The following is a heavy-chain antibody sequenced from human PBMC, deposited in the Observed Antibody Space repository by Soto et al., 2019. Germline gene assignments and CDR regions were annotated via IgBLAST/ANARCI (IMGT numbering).Heavy chain of an antibody. D-gene: IGHD1-7*01. CDR3: ARADWNYLSWFDP. J-gene: IGHJ5*02. CDR2: ISAYNGNT. V-gene: IGHV1-18*04. CDR1: GYTFTSYG. Sequence: AAVKVSCKASGYTFTSYGISWVRQAPGQGLEWMGWISAYNGNTNYAQKHQGRVTMTTDTSTSTAYMELRSLRSDDTAVYDCARADWNYLSWFDPWGQGTLVTVSS.